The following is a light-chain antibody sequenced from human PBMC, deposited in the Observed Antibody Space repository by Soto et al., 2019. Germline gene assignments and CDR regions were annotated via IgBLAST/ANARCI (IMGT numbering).Light chain of an antibody. Sequence: EIVLTQSPGTLSLSPGERATLSCRASQSVSSSYLAWYQQKPGQAPRLLIYDASNRATGIPARFSGSESGTEFTLTISSLQSEDFAIYYCQQYNTWPITFGQGTRLEIK. CDR1: QSVSSSY. CDR3: QQYNTWPIT. V-gene: IGKV3D-15*01. CDR2: DAS. J-gene: IGKJ5*01.